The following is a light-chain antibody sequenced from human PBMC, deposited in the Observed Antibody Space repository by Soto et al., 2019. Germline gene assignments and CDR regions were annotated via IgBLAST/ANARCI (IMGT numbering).Light chain of an antibody. V-gene: IGLV1-51*01. Sequence: QSVLTQPPSASGTPGQRVTMSCSGSSSNIGSNSVSWYQQLPGTAPKLLIYDDDKRPSGIPDRFSGSKSGTSATLGITGFQTGDEADYYCGSWDSSLSAYVFGTGTKVTVL. CDR1: SSNIGSNS. CDR2: DDD. J-gene: IGLJ1*01. CDR3: GSWDSSLSAYV.